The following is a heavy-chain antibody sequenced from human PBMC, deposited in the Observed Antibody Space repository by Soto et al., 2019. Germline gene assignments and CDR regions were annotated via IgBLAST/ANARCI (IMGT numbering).Heavy chain of an antibody. CDR3: ARVLNDYGDYIFDY. V-gene: IGHV4-59*12. D-gene: IGHD4-17*01. CDR1: GGSISSYY. CDR2: IYHSGST. Sequence: AESLALTCSVSGGSISSYYGSWIRQPPGKGLEWIGEIYHSGSTNYNPSLKSRVTISVDKSKNQFSLKLSSVTAADTAVYYCARVLNDYGDYIFDYWGQGTLVTVSS. J-gene: IGHJ4*02.